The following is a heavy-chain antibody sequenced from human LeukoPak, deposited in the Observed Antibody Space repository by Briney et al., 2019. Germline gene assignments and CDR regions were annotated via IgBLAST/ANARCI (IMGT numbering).Heavy chain of an antibody. CDR3: ASVDYGGNHDY. D-gene: IGHD4-23*01. CDR1: GFTFSSYA. Sequence: GGCLRLSCAASGFTFSSYAMHGVCQAPGRGVGWGAVISYDGSNKYYADSVKGRFTLSRDNSKNTLYLQMNSLRAEDTAVYYCASVDYGGNHDYWGQGTLVTVSS. V-gene: IGHV3-30*01. CDR2: ISYDGSNK. J-gene: IGHJ4*02.